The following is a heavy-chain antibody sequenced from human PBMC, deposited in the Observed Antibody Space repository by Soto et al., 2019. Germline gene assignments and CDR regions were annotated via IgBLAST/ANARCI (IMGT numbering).Heavy chain of an antibody. CDR1: GFTFGAYG. J-gene: IGHJ6*02. CDR2: ISSYGSDT. Sequence: EVQLLESGGGLVQPGGSLRLSCAASGFTFGAYGMSWFRQAPGKGLEWVSRISSYGSDTHYADSVKGRFTISRDNAKNTLYLQMNSLRAEDTAVYYCASNYAYAEGYYWYGIDVWGQGTTVTVSS. V-gene: IGHV3-74*02. D-gene: IGHD3-16*01. CDR3: ASNYAYAEGYYWYGIDV.